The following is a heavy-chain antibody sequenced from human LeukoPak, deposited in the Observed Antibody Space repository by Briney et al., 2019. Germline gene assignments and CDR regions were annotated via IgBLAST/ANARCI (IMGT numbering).Heavy chain of an antibody. CDR3: ARGRWQLLINWFDP. Sequence: SETLSLTCTVSGGSISSYYWSWIRQPPGKGLEWIGSIYYSGSTYYSPSLKSRVTISLDTSKNQFSLRLTSVTAADTAAYYCARGRWQLLINWFDPWGQGTLVTVSS. J-gene: IGHJ5*02. D-gene: IGHD6-13*01. V-gene: IGHV4-59*01. CDR1: GGSISSYY. CDR2: IYYSGST.